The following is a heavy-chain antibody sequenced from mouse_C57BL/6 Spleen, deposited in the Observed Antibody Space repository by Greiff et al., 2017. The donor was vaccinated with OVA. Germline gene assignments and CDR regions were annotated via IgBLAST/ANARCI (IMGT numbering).Heavy chain of an antibody. V-gene: IGHV5-17*01. CDR3: ARDYYGSSYYAMDY. CDR2: ISSGSSTI. J-gene: IGHJ4*01. CDR1: GFTFSDYG. Sequence: EVKLVESGGGLVKPGGSLKLSCAASGFTFSDYGMHWVRQAPEKGLEWVAYISSGSSTIYYADTVKGRFTISRDKAKNTLFLQMTSLRSEDTAMYYCARDYYGSSYYAMDYWGQGTSVTVSS. D-gene: IGHD1-1*01.